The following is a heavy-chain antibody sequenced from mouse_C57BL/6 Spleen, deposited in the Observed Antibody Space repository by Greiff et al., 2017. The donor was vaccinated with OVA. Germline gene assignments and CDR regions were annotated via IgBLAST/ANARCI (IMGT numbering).Heavy chain of an antibody. J-gene: IGHJ2*01. CDR1: GYTFTSYW. D-gene: IGHD4-1*01. CDR3: ALNWYVGDFDY. CDR2: IHPNSGST. Sequence: VQLQQPGAELVKPGASVKLSCKASGYTFTSYWMHWVKQRPGQGLEWIGMIHPNSGSTNYNEKFKSKATLTVDKSSSTAFMPLSSLTSEYSAVYYCALNWYVGDFDYWGQGTTLTVSS. V-gene: IGHV1-64*01.